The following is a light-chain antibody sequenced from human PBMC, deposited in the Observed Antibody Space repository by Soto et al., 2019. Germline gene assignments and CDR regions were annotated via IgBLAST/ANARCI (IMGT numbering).Light chain of an antibody. V-gene: IGKV1-39*01. Sequence: DIQMTQSPSSLSASVGDRVTITCRASRIIDTYVDWYQQTPGKAPDLLIYLASTLQVGVPSRFSGSGSGTDFTLTISGLQPEDFATYYCKHSYNTPITFGQGTRLDIK. CDR2: LAS. CDR1: RIIDTY. J-gene: IGKJ5*01. CDR3: KHSYNTPIT.